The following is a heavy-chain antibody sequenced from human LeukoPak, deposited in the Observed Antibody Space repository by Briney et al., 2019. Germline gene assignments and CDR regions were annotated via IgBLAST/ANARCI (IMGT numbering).Heavy chain of an antibody. J-gene: IGHJ6*02. CDR3: AKGTGPFYYGMDA. Sequence: SGGSLRLSCAASGXTFSNYGMHWVRQAPGKGLEWVAVISYDGSNKYYVDSAKGRFTISRDNSKNTLYLQLNSLRAEDTAVYYCAKGTGPFYYGMDAWGQGTTVTVSS. V-gene: IGHV3-30*18. CDR1: GXTFSNYG. D-gene: IGHD2-8*02. CDR2: ISYDGSNK.